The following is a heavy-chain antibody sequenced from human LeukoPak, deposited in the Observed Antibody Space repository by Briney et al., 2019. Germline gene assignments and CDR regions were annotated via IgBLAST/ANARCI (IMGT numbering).Heavy chain of an antibody. D-gene: IGHD3-3*01. V-gene: IGHV3-21*01. CDR2: ISSSSSYI. CDR3: ASYYDFWSGYYTYYFDY. J-gene: IGHJ4*02. Sequence: GGSLRLSCAASGFTFSSYSMNWVRQAPGKGLEWVSSISSSSSYIYYADSVKGRFTISRDNAKNSLYLQMNSLRAEDTAVYYCASYYDFWSGYYTYYFDYWGQGTVVTVSS. CDR1: GFTFSSYS.